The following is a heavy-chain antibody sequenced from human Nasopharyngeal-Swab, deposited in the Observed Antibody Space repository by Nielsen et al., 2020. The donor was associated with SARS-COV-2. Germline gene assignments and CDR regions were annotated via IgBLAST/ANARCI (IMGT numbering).Heavy chain of an antibody. CDR2: ISYDGSNK. J-gene: IGHJ4*02. V-gene: IGHV3-30*03. D-gene: IGHD3-3*01. Sequence: GGSLRLSCAASGFTFSSYGMHWVRQAPGKGLEWVAVISYDGSNKYYADSVKGRFTISRDNSQNTLYLQMNSLRAEDTAVYYCAFADFDYWGQGTLVTVSS. CDR3: AFADFDY. CDR1: GFTFSSYG.